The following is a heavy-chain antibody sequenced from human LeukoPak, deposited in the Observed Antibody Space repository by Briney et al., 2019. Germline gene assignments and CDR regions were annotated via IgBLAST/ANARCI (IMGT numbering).Heavy chain of an antibody. CDR1: GFTFSSYG. CDR2: ISYDGSNK. V-gene: IGHV3-30*03. D-gene: IGHD3-9*01. Sequence: GGSLRLSCAASGFTFSSYGMHWVRQAPGKGLEWVAVISYDGSNKYYADSVKGRFTISRDNSKNTLYLQMNSLRAEDTAVYYCARKYYDILTGCYADYWGQGTLVTVSS. J-gene: IGHJ4*02. CDR3: ARKYYDILTGCYADY.